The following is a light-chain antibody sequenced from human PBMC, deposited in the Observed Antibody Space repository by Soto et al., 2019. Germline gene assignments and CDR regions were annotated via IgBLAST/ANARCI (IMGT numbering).Light chain of an antibody. V-gene: IGLV2-14*01. CDR3: SSFSSTTATTVV. CDR2: EVS. CDR1: SSDVGGYKY. Sequence: QSALTQPASVSGSPGQSITISCTGTSSDVGGYKYVSWYKQHPGKAPKLIIYEVSNRPSGVPNRFSASKSGNTASLTISGLQAEDEADYFCSSFSSTTATTVVFGGGTKLTVL. J-gene: IGLJ2*01.